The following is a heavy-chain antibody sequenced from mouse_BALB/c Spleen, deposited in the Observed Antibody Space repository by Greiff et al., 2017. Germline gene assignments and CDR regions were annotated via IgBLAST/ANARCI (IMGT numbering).Heavy chain of an antibody. CDR1: GYTFTSYW. Sequence: QVQLQQSGAELARPGASVKLSCKASGYTFTSYWMPWVKQRPGQGLEWIGAIYPGDGDTRYTQKFKGKATLTADKSSSTAYMQLSSLASEDSAVYYCAREGGPAWFAYWGQGTLVTVSA. CDR2: IYPGDGDT. J-gene: IGHJ3*01. V-gene: IGHV1-87*01. CDR3: AREGGPAWFAY.